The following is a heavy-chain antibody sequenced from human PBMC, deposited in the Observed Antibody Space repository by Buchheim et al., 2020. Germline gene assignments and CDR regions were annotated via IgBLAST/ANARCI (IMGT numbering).Heavy chain of an antibody. J-gene: IGHJ2*01. D-gene: IGHD3-16*01. CDR3: ASDRNWGSTNWHLDL. V-gene: IGHV3-33*01. CDR1: GFTFRSHG. CDR2: IWYDGSNQ. Sequence: QVQLVESGGGVVQPGRPLRLPCPASGFTFRSHGMHWVRQAPGRGLEWVAVIWYDGSNQIYVDPVKGRFTISRDNSKNMLYLQMNSLRAEDTAVYYCASDRNWGSTNWHLDLWGRGTL.